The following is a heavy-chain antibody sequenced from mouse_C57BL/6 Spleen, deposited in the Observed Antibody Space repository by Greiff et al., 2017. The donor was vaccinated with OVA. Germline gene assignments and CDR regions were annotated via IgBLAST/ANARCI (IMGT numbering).Heavy chain of an antibody. CDR1: GFTFSSYT. CDR3: ARHEERYYFDY. D-gene: IGHD1-1*01. Sequence: LVESGGGLVKPGGSLKLSCAASGFTFSSYTMSWVRQTPEKRLEWVATISGGGGNTYYPDSVKGRFTISRDNAKNTLYLQMSSLRSEDTALYYCARHEERYYFDYWGQGTTLTVSS. CDR2: ISGGGGNT. J-gene: IGHJ2*01. V-gene: IGHV5-9*01.